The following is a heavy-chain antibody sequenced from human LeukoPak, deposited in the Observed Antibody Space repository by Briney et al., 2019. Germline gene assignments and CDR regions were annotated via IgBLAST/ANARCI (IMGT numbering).Heavy chain of an antibody. CDR3: ARSIAVADDY. CDR1: GYTFTSYD. D-gene: IGHD6-19*01. V-gene: IGHV1-8*01. CDR2: MNPNSGNT. J-gene: IGHJ4*02. Sequence: ASVKVSCKASGYTFTSYDINWVRQATGQGLEWMGWMNPNSGNTGYAQKFQGRVTMTRNTSISTAYTELSSLRSEDTAVFYCARSIAVADDYWGQGTLVTVSS.